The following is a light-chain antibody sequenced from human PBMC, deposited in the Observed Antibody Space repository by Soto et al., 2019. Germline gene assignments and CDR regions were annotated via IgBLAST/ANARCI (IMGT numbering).Light chain of an antibody. Sequence: EIVLTQSPATLSLSPGERATLSCRASQSVSSYLAWYQQQPGQAPRLLIYDASNRATGIPARFSGSAPGTAFTLTISSLAPEDFAVYYCQQRSNWPPWKFGPGTKVVIK. CDR3: QQRSNWPPWK. CDR1: QSVSSY. CDR2: DAS. J-gene: IGKJ1*01. V-gene: IGKV3-11*01.